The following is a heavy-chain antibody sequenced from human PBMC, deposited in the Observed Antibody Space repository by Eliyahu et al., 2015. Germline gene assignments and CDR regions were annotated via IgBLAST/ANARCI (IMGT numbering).Heavy chain of an antibody. CDR2: VNHSGTN. Sequence: QVQLQQWGAGLLRPSETLSLRCTVSGGSXSGYYWSWIRQSPGKGLXWIGEVNHSGTNDSNPSLTSRVTLSIDPSKSEFSLRLTSVTAADTAVYYCARGGFRAYTSEHTGRRFDFWGRGTLVTVSS. CDR3: ARGGFRAYTSEHTGRRFDF. D-gene: IGHD5-18*01. J-gene: IGHJ4*02. CDR1: GGSXSGYY. V-gene: IGHV4-34*02.